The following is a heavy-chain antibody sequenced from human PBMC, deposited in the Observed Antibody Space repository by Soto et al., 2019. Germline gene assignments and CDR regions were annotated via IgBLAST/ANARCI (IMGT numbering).Heavy chain of an antibody. Sequence: PGGSLRLSCAASGFTFSSYAMHWVRQAPGKGLEWVAVISYDGSNKYYADSVKGRFTISRDNSKNTLYLQMNSLRAEDTAVYYCARGESFDSSGYIAPDDYWGQGTLVIVSS. CDR2: ISYDGSNK. V-gene: IGHV3-30-3*01. J-gene: IGHJ4*02. CDR3: ARGESFDSSGYIAPDDY. D-gene: IGHD3-22*01. CDR1: GFTFSSYA.